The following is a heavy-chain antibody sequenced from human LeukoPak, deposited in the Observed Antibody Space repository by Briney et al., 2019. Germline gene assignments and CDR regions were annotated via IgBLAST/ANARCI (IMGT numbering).Heavy chain of an antibody. V-gene: IGHV1-2*02. CDR1: GYTFTGYY. CDR3: ARDSRVVVPPAIHYMDV. Sequence: ASVKVSCKASGYTFTGYYMHWVRQAPGQGLEWMGWINPNSGGTNYAQKFQGRVTMTRDTSISTAYMELSRLRSDDTAVYYCARDSRVVVPPAIHYMDVWGKGTTVTVSS. CDR2: INPNSGGT. J-gene: IGHJ6*03. D-gene: IGHD2-2*02.